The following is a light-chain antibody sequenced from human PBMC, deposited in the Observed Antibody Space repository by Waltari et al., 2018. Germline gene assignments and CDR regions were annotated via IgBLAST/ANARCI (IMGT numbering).Light chain of an antibody. V-gene: IGKV3-11*01. CDR3: QQRDTWIT. J-gene: IGKJ5*01. CDR2: DAS. Sequence: DIVLTQSPAILSLSPGDRATLSCRASQSVSTYLGWYQQKPGQAPRLLIYDASNRATGIPARFSGSGSGTDFTLTISSLEPEDFAVYYCQQRDTWITFGQGTRLDIK. CDR1: QSVSTY.